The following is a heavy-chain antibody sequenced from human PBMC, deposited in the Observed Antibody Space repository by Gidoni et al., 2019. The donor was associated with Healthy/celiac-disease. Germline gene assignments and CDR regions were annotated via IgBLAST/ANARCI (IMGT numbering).Heavy chain of an antibody. CDR1: GLTFTGSA. V-gene: IGHV3-73*01. Sequence: EVQLVASGGGLVQPGASLKLSCAASGLTFTGSAMHWVRQASGKGLEWVGRIRSKANSYATAYAASVKGRFTISRDDSKNTAYLQMNSLKTEDTAVYYCTRSEGNPGAFDIWGQGTMVTVSS. J-gene: IGHJ3*02. D-gene: IGHD1-1*01. CDR2: IRSKANSYAT. CDR3: TRSEGNPGAFDI.